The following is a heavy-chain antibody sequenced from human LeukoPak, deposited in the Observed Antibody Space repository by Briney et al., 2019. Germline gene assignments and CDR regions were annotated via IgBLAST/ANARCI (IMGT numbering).Heavy chain of an antibody. J-gene: IGHJ4*02. D-gene: IGHD3-22*01. CDR2: IIPIFGTA. CDR1: GGTFSSYA. V-gene: IGHV1-69*06. Sequence: SVKVSCKASGGTFSSYAISWVRQAPGQGLEWMGGIIPIFGTANYAQKFQGRVTITADKSTSTAYMELSSLRSEDTAVYYCASGYYDSSGYKSLNYWGQGTLVTVSS. CDR3: ASGYYDSSGYKSLNY.